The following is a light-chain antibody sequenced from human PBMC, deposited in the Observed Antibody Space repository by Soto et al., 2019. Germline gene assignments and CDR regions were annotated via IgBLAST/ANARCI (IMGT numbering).Light chain of an antibody. Sequence: EIMMTQSPAILSVSPGERATLSCRVSQSVSSNLAWYQQKPGQAPRLLIYDASSRATGTPARFSGSGSGTEFTLTISSLQSEDFAVYYCLHYNKWPRWTFGQGTKVDI. CDR2: DAS. V-gene: IGKV3-15*01. CDR1: QSVSSN. CDR3: LHYNKWPRWT. J-gene: IGKJ1*01.